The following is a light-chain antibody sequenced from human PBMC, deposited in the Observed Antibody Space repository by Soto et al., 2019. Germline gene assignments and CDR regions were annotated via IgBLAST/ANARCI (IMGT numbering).Light chain of an antibody. CDR3: QEADTFPVT. CDR1: QGISRS. CDR2: AAY. V-gene: IGKV1D-12*01. J-gene: IGKJ5*01. Sequence: IRMTQSPSSVFASVKGRDAISCQDSQGISRSLDWYQKKPGKAPKLLIYAAYSLQSGVPSRFSGSGFGTDFTLTISSLQPEDSAIYNCQEADTFPVTVGQGTRLDI.